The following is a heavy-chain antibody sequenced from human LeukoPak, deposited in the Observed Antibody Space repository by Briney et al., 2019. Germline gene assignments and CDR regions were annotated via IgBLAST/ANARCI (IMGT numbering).Heavy chain of an antibody. CDR3: ARDLMDYDILTGYSYYFDY. J-gene: IGHJ4*02. D-gene: IGHD3-9*01. Sequence: GGSLRLSCAASGFTFSSYAMSWVRQAPGKGLEWVSAISGSGGSTYYADSVKGRFTISRDNSKNTLYLQMNSLRAEDTAVYYCARDLMDYDILTGYSYYFDYWGQGTLVTVSS. V-gene: IGHV3-23*01. CDR1: GFTFSSYA. CDR2: ISGSGGST.